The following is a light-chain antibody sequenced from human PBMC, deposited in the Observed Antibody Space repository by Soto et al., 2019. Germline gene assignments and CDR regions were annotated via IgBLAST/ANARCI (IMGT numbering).Light chain of an antibody. CDR1: SSDVGAYDC. J-gene: IGLJ3*02. V-gene: IGLV2-14*01. CDR3: SSYTDTSPWV. Sequence: QSALTQPASVSGSPGQSITISCTGTSSDVGAYDCVSWYQQHPGKAPKLMIYEVSNRPSGVSNRFSGSKSGNTASLTISGLQAEDEADYYCSSYTDTSPWVFGGGTQLTVL. CDR2: EVS.